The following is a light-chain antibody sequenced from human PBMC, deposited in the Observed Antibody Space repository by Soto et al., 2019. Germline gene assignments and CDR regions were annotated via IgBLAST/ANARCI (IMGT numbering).Light chain of an antibody. Sequence: MSQDTGCRRIIKEQAASISCRSSQSLVYRDGNTYLSWFHQRTGQSPRRLIYKVSNRDSGVPDRFSGSGSGTDFTLKISSLEAEDVGVYCCMQVTHCPPITSGQGTRLEIK. CDR2: KVS. CDR1: QSLVYRDGNTY. J-gene: IGKJ5*01. V-gene: IGKV2-30*01. CDR3: MQVTHCPPIT.